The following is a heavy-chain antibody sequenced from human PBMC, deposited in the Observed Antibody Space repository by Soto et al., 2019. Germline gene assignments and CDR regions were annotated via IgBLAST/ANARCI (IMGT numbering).Heavy chain of an antibody. V-gene: IGHV5-51*01. Sequence: GESLKISCKGSGYSFTSYWIGWVRQMPGKGLEWMGIIYPGDSDTRYSPSFQGQVTISADKSISTAYLQWSSLKASDTAMYYCARQDSSSWYFLGSDYYYGMDVWGQGTTVTVSS. CDR3: ARQDSSSWYFLGSDYYYGMDV. CDR2: IYPGDSDT. D-gene: IGHD6-13*01. CDR1: GYSFTSYW. J-gene: IGHJ6*02.